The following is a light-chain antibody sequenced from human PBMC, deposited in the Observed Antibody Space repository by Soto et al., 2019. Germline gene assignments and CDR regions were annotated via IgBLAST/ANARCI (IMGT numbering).Light chain of an antibody. CDR1: QSLTSNY. J-gene: IGKJ3*01. V-gene: IGKV3-20*01. CDR2: GTS. Sequence: EIVLTQSPGTLSLSPGERATLSCRASQSLTSNYLAWYQQKPGQAPRLLISGTSNRATGSPDRFSGSGSGTDFTLTISRLEPDDFAVYYCQQYGDSVFTFGPGTTVDIK. CDR3: QQYGDSVFT.